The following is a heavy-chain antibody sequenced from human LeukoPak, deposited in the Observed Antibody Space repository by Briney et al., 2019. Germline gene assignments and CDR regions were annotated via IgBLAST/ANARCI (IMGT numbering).Heavy chain of an antibody. J-gene: IGHJ3*02. CDR3: ARVENNYGETNHAFDI. D-gene: IGHD4/OR15-4a*01. Sequence: GASVKVSCKASGYTFTGYYMHWVRQAPGQGLEWMGWINPNSGGTNYAQKFQGRVTMTRDTSISTAYMELSRLRSDDTAVYYCARVENNYGETNHAFDIWGQGTMVTVSS. CDR1: GYTFTGYY. CDR2: INPNSGGT. V-gene: IGHV1-2*02.